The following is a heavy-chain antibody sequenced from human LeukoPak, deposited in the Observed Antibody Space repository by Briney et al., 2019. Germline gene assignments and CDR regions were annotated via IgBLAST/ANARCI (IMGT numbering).Heavy chain of an antibody. CDR3: ASHSSGWAGAFDI. Sequence: PGGSLRLSCAASGFTFSNAWMSWVRQPPGKGLEWIGSIYYSGSTYYNPSLKSRVTISVDTSKNQFSLKLSSVTAADTAVYYCASHSSGWAGAFDIWGQGTMVTVSS. D-gene: IGHD6-19*01. CDR1: GFTFSNAW. V-gene: IGHV4-38-2*01. J-gene: IGHJ3*02. CDR2: IYYSGST.